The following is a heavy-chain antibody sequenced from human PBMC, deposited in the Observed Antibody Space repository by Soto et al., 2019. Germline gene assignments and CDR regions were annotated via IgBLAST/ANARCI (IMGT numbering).Heavy chain of an antibody. J-gene: IGHJ4*02. CDR3: ASSPYSSSLFVLASDS. Sequence: SVKVSCKASGGTFSSYAISWVRQAPGQGLEWMGGIIPIFDTAKYAQKFQGRVTIAADESTSAAYMELTSLRSEDTAMYYCASSPYSSSLFVLASDSWGQGTLVTVSS. CDR1: GGTFSSYA. CDR2: IIPIFDTA. V-gene: IGHV1-69*13. D-gene: IGHD6-6*01.